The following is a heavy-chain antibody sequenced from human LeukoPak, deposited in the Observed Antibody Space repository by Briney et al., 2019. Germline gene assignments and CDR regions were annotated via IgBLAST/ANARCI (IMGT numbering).Heavy chain of an antibody. CDR1: GYSFTSYW. J-gene: IGHJ4*02. Sequence: GESLKISCKGSGYSFTSYWIGWVRQMPGKGLEWMGIIYPGDSDTRYSPSFQGQVTISADKSISTAYLQWSSLKASDTAMYYCAIPIYGGKGLRGFDYWGQGTLVTVSS. CDR3: AIPIYGGKGLRGFDY. CDR2: IYPGDSDT. V-gene: IGHV5-51*01. D-gene: IGHD4-23*01.